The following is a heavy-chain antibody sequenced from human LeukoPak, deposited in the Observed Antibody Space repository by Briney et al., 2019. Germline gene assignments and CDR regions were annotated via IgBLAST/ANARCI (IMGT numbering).Heavy chain of an antibody. CDR2: ISGSGGST. Sequence: ARGSLRPSCAASGFTFSSYAMSWVRQAPGKGLEWVSAISGSGGSTYYADSVKGRFTNSRDNSKNTLYLQMNSLRAEDTAVYYCAKAKTSRTLWFGELSDYGMDVWGQGTTVTVSS. CDR3: AKAKTSRTLWFGELSDYGMDV. J-gene: IGHJ6*02. D-gene: IGHD3-10*01. CDR1: GFTFSSYA. V-gene: IGHV3-23*01.